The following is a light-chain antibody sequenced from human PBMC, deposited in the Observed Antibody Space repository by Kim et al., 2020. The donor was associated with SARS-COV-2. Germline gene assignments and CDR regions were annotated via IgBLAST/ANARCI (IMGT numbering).Light chain of an antibody. CDR2: SNN. Sequence: QSVLTQPPSASGTPGQRVTISCSGSISNIGTNTVNWYQQLPGTAPKLLIYSNNQRPSGVPDRFSGSKSGTSASLAISGLQSDDEADYYCAAWDDSRTVLFSGGTQLTVL. J-gene: IGLJ2*01. CDR3: AAWDDSRTVL. V-gene: IGLV1-44*01. CDR1: ISNIGTNT.